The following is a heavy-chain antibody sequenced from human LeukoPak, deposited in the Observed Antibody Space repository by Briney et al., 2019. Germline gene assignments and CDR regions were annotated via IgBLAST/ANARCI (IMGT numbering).Heavy chain of an antibody. V-gene: IGHV4-31*03. CDR3: ARDPGFWSGYYTYYYYGMDV. Sequence: SETLSLTCTVSGGSICSGGYYWSWIRQHPGEGLEWIGYIYYSGSTYYNPSLKSRVTISVDTSKNQFSLKLSSVTAADTAVYYCARDPGFWSGYYTYYYYGMDVWGQGTTVTVSS. CDR1: GGSICSGGYY. D-gene: IGHD3-3*01. J-gene: IGHJ6*02. CDR2: IYYSGST.